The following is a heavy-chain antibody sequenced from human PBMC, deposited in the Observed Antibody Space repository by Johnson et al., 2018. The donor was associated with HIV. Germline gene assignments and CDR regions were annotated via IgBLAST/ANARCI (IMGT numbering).Heavy chain of an antibody. J-gene: IGHJ3*02. CDR2: ISGGEDDT. Sequence: VQLVESGGGLVQPGGSLRLSCVASGFNFIDYAMIWVRQAPGKGLEWVSFISGGEDDTYYADSVKGRFTISRDNSKTTLYLQMNSLRDEGTAVYYCANSLLLDAFNIWGQGTVVTVSS. CDR1: GFNFIDYA. V-gene: IGHV3-23*04. CDR3: ANSLLLDAFNI.